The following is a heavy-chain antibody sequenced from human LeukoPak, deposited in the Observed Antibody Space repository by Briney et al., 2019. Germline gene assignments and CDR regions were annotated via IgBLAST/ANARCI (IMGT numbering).Heavy chain of an antibody. CDR3: TRDQTPYY. J-gene: IGHJ4*02. Sequence: SGGSLRLSCAASGVTFRSDTLNWVRQAPGKGLEWVGFIASETYGGTAEYAASVKGRFTISRDDSKSIAYLQMNSLKTEDTAVYYCTRDQTPYYWGQGTLVTVSS. CDR1: GVTFRSDT. CDR2: IASETYGGTA. V-gene: IGHV3-49*02.